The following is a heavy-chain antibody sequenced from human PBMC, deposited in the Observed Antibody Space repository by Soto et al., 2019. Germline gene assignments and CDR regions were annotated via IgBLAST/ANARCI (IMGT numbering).Heavy chain of an antibody. V-gene: IGHV1-18*01. Sequence: ASGKVCCKASCYTFTNFGISWVRQAPGQGLEWMGWISAYNGNTNYAQNFQGRVTMTTDTSTSTAYMELRSMRPDDTAVYSCATRGTQIDCWG. J-gene: IGHJ4*01. CDR2: ISAYNGNT. CDR1: CYTFTNFG. D-gene: IGHD3-10*01. CDR3: ATRGTQIDC.